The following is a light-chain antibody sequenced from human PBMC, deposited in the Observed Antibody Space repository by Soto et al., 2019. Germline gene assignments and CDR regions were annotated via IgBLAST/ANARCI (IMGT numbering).Light chain of an antibody. CDR3: HQYNNWTLIT. CDR1: QSVSNN. J-gene: IGKJ5*01. CDR2: DAS. V-gene: IGKV3-15*01. Sequence: ELVVTQSPATLSVSPGDRATLSCRASQSVSNNLAWYQQKPGQAPRLLIYDASTRATGIPARFSGSGSGTEFTLTISSLQSEDFAVYYCHQYNNWTLITFGQGTRLEIK.